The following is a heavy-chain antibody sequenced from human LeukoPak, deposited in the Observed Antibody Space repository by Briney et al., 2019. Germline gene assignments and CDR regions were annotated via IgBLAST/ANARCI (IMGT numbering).Heavy chain of an antibody. CDR2: IYPGDSNT. J-gene: IGHJ4*02. Sequence: GESLKISCKGSGYSFASYWIGWVRQMPGKGLEWMGIIYPGDSNTRYSPSFQGQVTISADKSISTAYLQWSSLRASDTATYYCARLGRTSGWLDYWGQGTLVTVSS. D-gene: IGHD6-19*01. CDR3: ARLGRTSGWLDY. CDR1: GYSFASYW. V-gene: IGHV5-51*01.